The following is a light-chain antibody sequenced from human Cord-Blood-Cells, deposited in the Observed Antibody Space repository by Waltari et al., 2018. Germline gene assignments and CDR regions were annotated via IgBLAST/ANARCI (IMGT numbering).Light chain of an antibody. CDR3: QQRSNWIT. Sequence: EIVLTQSPATLSLSPGERATLSCRASKSVSSYLAWYQQKPGQAPRLLIYDASNRATGIPSRFSGSGSGTDFTLTISSLEPEDFAFYYCQQRSNWITFGQGTRLEIK. CDR1: KSVSSY. CDR2: DAS. V-gene: IGKV3-11*01. J-gene: IGKJ5*01.